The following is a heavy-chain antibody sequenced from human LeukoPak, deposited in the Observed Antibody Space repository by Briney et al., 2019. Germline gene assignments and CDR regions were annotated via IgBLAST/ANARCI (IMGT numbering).Heavy chain of an antibody. CDR2: INPNSGGT. D-gene: IGHD2-15*01. J-gene: IGHJ4*02. V-gene: IGHV1-2*02. CDR3: ATGGYCSGGSCYYFDY. CDR1: GYTFTGYY. Sequence: ASVKVSCKASGYTFTGYYMHWVRQAPGQGLEWMGWINPNSGGTNYAQKFQGRVTMTRDTSISTAYMELSRLRSDDTAVYYCATGGYCSGGSCYYFDYWGQGTLVTVSS.